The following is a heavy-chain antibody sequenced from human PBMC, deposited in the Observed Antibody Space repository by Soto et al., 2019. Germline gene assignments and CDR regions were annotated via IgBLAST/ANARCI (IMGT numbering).Heavy chain of an antibody. CDR2: IYYSGST. CDR3: ARGRAVGYCSSTSCQKTDY. V-gene: IGHV4-39*01. CDR1: GGSISSSSYY. Sequence: SETLSLTCTVSGGSISSSSYYWGWIRQPPGKGLEWIGSIYYSGSTNYNPSLKSRVTISVDTSKNQFSLKLSSVTAADTAVYYCARGRAVGYCSSTSCQKTDYWGQGTLVTVSS. J-gene: IGHJ4*02. D-gene: IGHD2-2*01.